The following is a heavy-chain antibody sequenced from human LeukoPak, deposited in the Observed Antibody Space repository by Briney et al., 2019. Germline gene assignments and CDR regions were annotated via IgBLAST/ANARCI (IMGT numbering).Heavy chain of an antibody. D-gene: IGHD3-9*01. V-gene: IGHV4-34*01. Sequence: SETLSLTCAVYGGSFSGYYWSWIRQPPGKGLEWIGEINHSGSTNYNPSLKSRVTISVDTSKNQFSLKLSSVTAADTAVYYCARGRYVLRYFDWSTPDYFDYWGQGTQVTVSS. CDR3: ARGRYVLRYFDWSTPDYFDY. CDR2: INHSGST. J-gene: IGHJ4*02. CDR1: GGSFSGYY.